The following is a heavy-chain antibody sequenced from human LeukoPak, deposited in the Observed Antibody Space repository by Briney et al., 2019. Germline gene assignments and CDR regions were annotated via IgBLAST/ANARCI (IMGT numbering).Heavy chain of an antibody. CDR2: IYYSGST. CDR1: GGSISSYY. J-gene: IGHJ4*02. Sequence: SETLSLTCTVSGGSISSYYWSWIRQPPGKGLEWIEYIYYSGSTNYNPSLKSRVTISVDTSKNQFSLKLSSVTAADTAVYYCAVGSGSYLFDYWGQGTLVTVSS. V-gene: IGHV4-59*01. CDR3: AVGSGSYLFDY. D-gene: IGHD3-10*01.